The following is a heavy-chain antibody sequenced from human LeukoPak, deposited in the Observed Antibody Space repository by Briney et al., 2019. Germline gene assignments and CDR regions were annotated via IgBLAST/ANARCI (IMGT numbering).Heavy chain of an antibody. Sequence: SVKVSCKASGGTFGSYAISWGRQSPGQGLEWMGRIIPIFGTANYAQKFQGRVTITTDESTSTAYMELSSLRSEDTAVYYCARGSRRFGELLGSWGQGTLVTVSS. CDR1: GGTFGSYA. J-gene: IGHJ5*02. CDR2: IIPIFGTA. D-gene: IGHD3-10*01. CDR3: ARGSRRFGELLGS. V-gene: IGHV1-69*05.